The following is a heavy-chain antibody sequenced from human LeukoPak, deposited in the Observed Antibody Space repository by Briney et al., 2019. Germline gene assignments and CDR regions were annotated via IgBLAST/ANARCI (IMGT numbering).Heavy chain of an antibody. D-gene: IGHD5-18*01. CDR1: GYTFTGYY. Sequence: ASVKVSCKASGYTFTGYYMHWVRQATGQGLEWMGWMNPNSGNTGYAQKFQGRVTMTRNTSISTAYMELSSLRSEDTAVYYCARSMKGYSYEKFDYWGQGTLVTVSS. V-gene: IGHV1-8*02. CDR3: ARSMKGYSYEKFDY. J-gene: IGHJ4*02. CDR2: MNPNSGNT.